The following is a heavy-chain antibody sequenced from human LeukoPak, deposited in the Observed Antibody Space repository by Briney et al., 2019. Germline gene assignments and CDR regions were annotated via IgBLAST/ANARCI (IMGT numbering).Heavy chain of an antibody. CDR2: MWFGATT. J-gene: IGHJ4*02. V-gene: IGHV4-39*07. D-gene: IGHD1-26*01. CDR1: GDSISSSNSY. CDR3: ARGRRGSYFQDY. Sequence: SETLSLTCTVSGDSISSSNSYGAWIRQPPGMELEWIGSMWFGATTSYDPSLKSRVTISIDPSKNQFSLKLSSVTAADTALYYCARGRRGSYFQDYWGQGTLATVSS.